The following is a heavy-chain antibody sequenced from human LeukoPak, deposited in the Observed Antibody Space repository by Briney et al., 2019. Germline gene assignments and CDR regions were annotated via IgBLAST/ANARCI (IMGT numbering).Heavy chain of an antibody. CDR1: GGSFSGYY. D-gene: IGHD3-9*01. V-gene: IGHV4-34*01. CDR2: INHSGST. CDR3: ARDLPYNYDILTGYFRWFDP. J-gene: IGHJ5*02. Sequence: SETLSLTRAVYGGSFSGYYWSWIRQPPGKGLEWIGEINHSGSTNYNPSLKSRVTISVDTSKNQFSLKLSSVTAADTAVYYCARDLPYNYDILTGYFRWFDPWGQGTLVTVSS.